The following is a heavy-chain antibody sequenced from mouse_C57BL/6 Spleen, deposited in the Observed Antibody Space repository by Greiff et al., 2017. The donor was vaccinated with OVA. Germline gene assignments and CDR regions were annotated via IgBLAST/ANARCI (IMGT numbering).Heavy chain of an antibody. J-gene: IGHJ3*01. CDR1: GYAFSSYW. CDR3: ARRELEAWFAY. D-gene: IGHD4-1*01. CDR2: IYPGDGDT. Sequence: VQLQQSGAELVKPGASVKISCKASGYAFSSYWMNWVKQRPGQGLEWIGQIYPGDGDTNYNGKFKGKATLTADKSSSTAYMQLSSLTSEDSAVYFCARRELEAWFAYWGQGTLVTVSA. V-gene: IGHV1-80*01.